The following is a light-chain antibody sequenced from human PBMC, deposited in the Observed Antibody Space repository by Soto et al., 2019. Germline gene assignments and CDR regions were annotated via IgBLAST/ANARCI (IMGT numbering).Light chain of an antibody. J-gene: IGKJ1*01. Sequence: EIVLTQSPGTRSLSPGERATLSCRADRGVGDTLLTWFQQKPGQAPRPLIFGTSNRAPGIPDRFSGSGSGTDFTLTISRLEPDDFAVYYCQHYGDSSWTFGQGTKVEIK. CDR3: QHYGDSSWT. V-gene: IGKV3-20*01. CDR1: RGVGDTL. CDR2: GTS.